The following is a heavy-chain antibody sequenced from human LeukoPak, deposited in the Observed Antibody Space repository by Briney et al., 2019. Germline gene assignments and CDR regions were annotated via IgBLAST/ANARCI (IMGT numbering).Heavy chain of an antibody. V-gene: IGHV3-23*01. D-gene: IGHD3-10*01. CDR2: ISGSGGST. Sequence: GGCLRLSCAASGFTFSSYAMSWVRQAPGKGREWVSAISGSGGSTYYADSVKGRFTISRYNSKNPLYLQMNSLRADDTAVYYCACGAGGSGTYGNWFDPWGQGTVVTVSS. CDR1: GFTFSSYA. J-gene: IGHJ5*02. CDR3: ACGAGGSGTYGNWFDP.